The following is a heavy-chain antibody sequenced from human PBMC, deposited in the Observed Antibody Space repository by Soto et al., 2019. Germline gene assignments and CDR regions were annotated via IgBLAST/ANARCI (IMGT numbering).Heavy chain of an antibody. CDR1: GGTFSSYT. V-gene: IGHV1-69*01. CDR3: ARGGHNTNTGMAV. Sequence: QVQLVQSGAEVKKPGSSVKVSCEASGGTFSSYTINWVRQAPGQGLEWMGGIIPFFGTSNYAQKFQGRVTITAEDSTSTAYMEVRSLRSEDTAVYYCARGGHNTNTGMAVWGQGTTFTVSS. D-gene: IGHD3-16*01. J-gene: IGHJ6*02. CDR2: IIPFFGTS.